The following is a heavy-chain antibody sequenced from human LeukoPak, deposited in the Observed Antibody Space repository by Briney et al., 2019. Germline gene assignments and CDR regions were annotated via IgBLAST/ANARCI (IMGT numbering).Heavy chain of an antibody. V-gene: IGHV5-51*01. CDR2: IFPADSDT. Sequence: RGESLQISSKASGSSFTTYWIGWVRQLPGKGLEWMGIIFPADSDTRYSPSFQGQVTVSADKSINTAYLQWSSLKASDTAMYYCARWVTADRGKKDAFDVWGQGTMVTVSS. CDR1: GSSFTTYW. J-gene: IGHJ3*01. D-gene: IGHD2-21*02. CDR3: ARWVTADRGKKDAFDV.